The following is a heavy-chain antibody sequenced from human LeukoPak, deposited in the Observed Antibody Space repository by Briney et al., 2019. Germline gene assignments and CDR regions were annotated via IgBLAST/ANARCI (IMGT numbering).Heavy chain of an antibody. CDR1: GVSISSSRHY. CDR2: IYYSGST. D-gene: IGHD3-9*01. CDR3: ARHEYDILTGYDY. Sequence: SETLSLTCTVSGVSISSSRHYWGWIRQPPGKGLEWIGSIYYSGSTFYNPSLKSRVTISVDTSKNQFPLKLSSVTAADTAVYYCARHEYDILTGYDYWGQGTLVTASS. J-gene: IGHJ4*02. V-gene: IGHV4-39*01.